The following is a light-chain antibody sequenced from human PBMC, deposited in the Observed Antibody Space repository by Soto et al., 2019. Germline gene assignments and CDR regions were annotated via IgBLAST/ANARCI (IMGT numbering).Light chain of an antibody. CDR3: QQYYGLPPLT. CDR1: QNITNN. Sequence: DIQMTQSPSSLSASIGDRVTITCRASQNITNNLSWYQQKPGKAPNLLIYHASKLAKGVTSRFSGSGSGTDFSFIITSLQRGDLATYYCQQYYGLPPLTFGQGTRLEIK. V-gene: IGKV1-33*01. CDR2: HAS. J-gene: IGKJ5*01.